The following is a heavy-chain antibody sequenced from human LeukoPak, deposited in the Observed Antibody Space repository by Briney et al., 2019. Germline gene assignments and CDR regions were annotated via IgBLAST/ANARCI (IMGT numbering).Heavy chain of an antibody. CDR1: GYTFTGYY. CDR3: AITERGRYCSGGSCYPDAFDI. Sequence: ASVKVSCKASGYTFTGYYMHWVRQAPGQGLEWMGWINPNSGGTSYAQKFQGRVTMTRDTSISTAYMELSRLRSDDTAVYYCAITERGRYCSGGSCYPDAFDIWGQGTMVTVSS. D-gene: IGHD2-15*01. CDR2: INPNSGGT. V-gene: IGHV1-2*02. J-gene: IGHJ3*02.